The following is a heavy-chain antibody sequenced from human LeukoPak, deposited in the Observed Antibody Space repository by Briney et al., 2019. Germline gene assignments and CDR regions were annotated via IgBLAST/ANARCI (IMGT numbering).Heavy chain of an antibody. CDR1: GGSISSYY. D-gene: IGHD6-13*01. Sequence: SETLSLTCTVSGGSISSYYWSWIRQPPGKGLEWIGYIYYSGTTNYNPSLKSRATISVDTSKNQFSLKLSSVTAADTAVYYCARGVYIAAAQYGYWGQGTPVTVSS. CDR3: ARGVYIAAAQYGY. CDR2: IYYSGTT. J-gene: IGHJ4*02. V-gene: IGHV4-59*01.